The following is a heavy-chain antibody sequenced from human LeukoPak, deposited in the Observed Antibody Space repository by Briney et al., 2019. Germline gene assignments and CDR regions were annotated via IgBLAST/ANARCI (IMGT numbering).Heavy chain of an antibody. CDR2: ISAYNGNT. D-gene: IGHD3-22*01. Sequence: ASVKVSCKASGYTFTSYGISWVRQAPGQGLEWMGWISAYNGNTNYAQKLQGRVTMTTDASTSTAYMELRSLRSDDTAVYYCARDWYYDSSGYYPFVTGYYYYGMDAWGQGTTVTVSS. J-gene: IGHJ6*02. CDR1: GYTFTSYG. V-gene: IGHV1-18*01. CDR3: ARDWYYDSSGYYPFVTGYYYYGMDA.